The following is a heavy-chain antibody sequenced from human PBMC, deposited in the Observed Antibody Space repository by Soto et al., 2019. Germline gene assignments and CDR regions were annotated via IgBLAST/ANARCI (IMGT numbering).Heavy chain of an antibody. Sequence: SETLSLTCTVSGGSISSGDYYWSWIRQPPGKGLEWIGYICYSGSTYYNPSLKSRVTISVDTSKNQFSLKLSSVTAADTAVYYCARDYGSGSYYNFQLDYWGQGTLVTVSS. V-gene: IGHV4-30-4*01. D-gene: IGHD3-10*01. CDR1: GGSISSGDYY. J-gene: IGHJ4*02. CDR2: ICYSGST. CDR3: ARDYGSGSYYNFQLDY.